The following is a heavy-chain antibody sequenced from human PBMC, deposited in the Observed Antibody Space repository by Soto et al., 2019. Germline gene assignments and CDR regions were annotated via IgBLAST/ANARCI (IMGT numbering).Heavy chain of an antibody. CDR1: GYTFTSYY. CDR3: AREGGGFYQVYWFDP. V-gene: IGHV1-46*01. J-gene: IGHJ5*02. D-gene: IGHD3-16*02. Sequence: QVQLVQSGAEVKKPGASVKVSCKASGYTFTSYYMHWVRQAPGQGLEWMGIINPSGGSTSYAQKFQGRVTMTRDTSTSTVYMELSSLISEDTAVYYCAREGGGFYQVYWFDPWGQGTLVTVSS. CDR2: INPSGGST.